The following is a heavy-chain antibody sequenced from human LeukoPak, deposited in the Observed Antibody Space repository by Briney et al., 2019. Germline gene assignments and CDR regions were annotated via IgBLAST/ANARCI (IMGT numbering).Heavy chain of an antibody. CDR2: IYTGGST. CDR3: AREVRFLEWLPHAFDY. V-gene: IGHV4-61*02. CDR1: GGSISSGSYY. J-gene: IGHJ4*02. D-gene: IGHD3-3*01. Sequence: SQTLSLTCTVSGGSISSGSYYWSWIRQPAGKGLEWIGRIYTGGSTNYNPSLKSRVTISVDTSKNQFSLKLSSVTAADTAVYYCAREVRFLEWLPHAFDYWGQGTLVTVSS.